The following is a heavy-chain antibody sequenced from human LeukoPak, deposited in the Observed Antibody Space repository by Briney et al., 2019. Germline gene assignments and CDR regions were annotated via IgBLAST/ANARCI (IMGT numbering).Heavy chain of an antibody. CDR1: GYCFTSYW. J-gene: IGHJ4*02. D-gene: IGHD3-10*01. V-gene: IGHV5-51*01. Sequence: PGGSLQISCKGSGYCFTSYWIGWVRQLPGKGLEWMGIIYPGDSDTRYSPSFQGQVTISADKSISTAYLQWSSLKASHTAMYYCARLFTPITMVLGVPYYFDYWGQGTLGTVSS. CDR3: ARLFTPITMVLGVPYYFDY. CDR2: IYPGDSDT.